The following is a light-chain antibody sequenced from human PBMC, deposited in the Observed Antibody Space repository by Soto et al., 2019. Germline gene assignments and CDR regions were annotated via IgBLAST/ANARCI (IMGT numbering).Light chain of an antibody. J-gene: IGLJ2*01. V-gene: IGLV1-40*01. CDR2: GNS. CDR3: QSYDTSLRGSV. CDR1: SSNIGAGYD. Sequence: QLVLTQPPSVSGAPGQRVTISCTGSSSNIGAGYDVHWYQQLPGTAPKVFIYGNSNRPSGVPDRFSGSKSGTSASLAITGLQAEDEADYYCQSYDTSLRGSVFGGGTQLTVL.